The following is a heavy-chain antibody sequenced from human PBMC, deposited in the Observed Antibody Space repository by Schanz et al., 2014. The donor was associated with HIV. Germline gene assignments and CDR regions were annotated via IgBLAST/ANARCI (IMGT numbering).Heavy chain of an antibody. Sequence: VQLVESGGGVVQPGRSLRLSCAGSGFTFSSYAMSWVRQAPGKGLEWVSTISGSGGSPYYADSVKGRFTISRDNSKNTLYLQMNSLRAEDTAVYYCAKGLTIWLQPPFDYWGQGTLVTVSS. D-gene: IGHD5-12*01. CDR2: ISGSGGSP. CDR3: AKGLTIWLQPPFDY. V-gene: IGHV3-23*04. J-gene: IGHJ4*02. CDR1: GFTFSSYA.